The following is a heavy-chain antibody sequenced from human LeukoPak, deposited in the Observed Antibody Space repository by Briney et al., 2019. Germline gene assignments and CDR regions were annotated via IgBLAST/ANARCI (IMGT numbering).Heavy chain of an antibody. V-gene: IGHV4-4*02. CDR3: ARHDFWSGFDI. CDR1: GGSISSSNW. J-gene: IGHJ3*02. CDR2: IYHSGST. Sequence: SETLSLTCAVSGGSISSSNWWSWVRQPPGKGLEWIGEIYHSGSTNYNPSLKSRVTISVDTSKNQFSLKLSSVTAADTAVYFCARHDFWSGFDIWGQGTMVTVSS. D-gene: IGHD3-3*01.